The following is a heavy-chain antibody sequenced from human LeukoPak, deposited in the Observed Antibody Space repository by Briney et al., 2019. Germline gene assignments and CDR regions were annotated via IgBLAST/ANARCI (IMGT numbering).Heavy chain of an antibody. CDR1: GFTFSSYS. D-gene: IGHD2-15*01. CDR2: ISSSSSYI. Sequence: SGGSLRLSCAASGFTFSSYSMNWVRQAPGTGLEWVSSISSSSSYIYYADSVKGRFTISRDNAKNSLYLQMNSLGAEDTAVYYCARLDIVVVVAALDYWGQGTLVTVSS. J-gene: IGHJ4*02. CDR3: ARLDIVVVVAALDY. V-gene: IGHV3-21*01.